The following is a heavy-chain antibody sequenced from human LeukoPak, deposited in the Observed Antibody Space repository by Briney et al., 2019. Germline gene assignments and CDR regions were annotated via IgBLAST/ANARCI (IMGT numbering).Heavy chain of an antibody. CDR1: GGSISSYY. Sequence: KPSETLSLTCTVSGGSISSYYWSWIRQPPGKGLEWIGYIYYSGSTNYNPSLKSRVTISLDTSKNQFSLKLSSVTAADTAVYYCARRARSSGWYYYYYMDVWGKGTTVTVSS. J-gene: IGHJ6*03. CDR2: IYYSGST. V-gene: IGHV4-59*08. D-gene: IGHD6-19*01. CDR3: ARRARSSGWYYYYYMDV.